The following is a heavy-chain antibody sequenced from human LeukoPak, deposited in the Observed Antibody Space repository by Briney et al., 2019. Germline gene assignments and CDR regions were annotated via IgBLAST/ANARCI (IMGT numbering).Heavy chain of an antibody. CDR1: GFTFTAYH. CDR2: IRSKANSYAT. D-gene: IGHD3-22*01. CDR3: TRLPSYYYDSSGYFY. Sequence: GASVKVSCKASGFTFTAYHMHWVRQASGKGLEWVGRIRSKANSYATAYAASVKGRFTISRDDSKNTAYLQMNSLKTEDTAVYYCTRLPSYYYDSSGYFYWGQGTLVTVSS. V-gene: IGHV3-73*01. J-gene: IGHJ4*02.